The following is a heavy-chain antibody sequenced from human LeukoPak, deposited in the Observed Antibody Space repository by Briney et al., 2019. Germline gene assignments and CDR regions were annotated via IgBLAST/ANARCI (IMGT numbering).Heavy chain of an antibody. CDR3: ARGLRAGGSYYYVY. Sequence: ASVKVSCKASGYTFTGYYMHWVRQAPGQGREWMGRINPNSGGTNYAQKFQGRVTMTRDTSISTAYMELSRLRSDDTAVYYCARGLRAGGSYYYVYWGQGTLVTVSS. V-gene: IGHV1-2*06. J-gene: IGHJ4*02. D-gene: IGHD1-26*01. CDR1: GYTFTGYY. CDR2: INPNSGGT.